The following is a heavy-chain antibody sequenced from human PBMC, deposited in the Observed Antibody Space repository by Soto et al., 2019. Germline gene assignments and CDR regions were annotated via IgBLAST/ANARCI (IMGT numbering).Heavy chain of an antibody. Sequence: QIQVVQSGDEVKQPGASVTVSCKASGYTFTSYGINWVRKAPGHGLEWVGWVSGYNGDTYYAQKLQERVNMTKDGGTTTAYLELRSLRSDDSAVYYCGRAKDCEFGAYWGQGTRVSV. CDR1: GYTFTSYG. J-gene: IGHJ4*02. CDR2: VSGYNGDT. D-gene: IGHD2-15*01. V-gene: IGHV1-18*01. CDR3: GRAKDCEFGAY.